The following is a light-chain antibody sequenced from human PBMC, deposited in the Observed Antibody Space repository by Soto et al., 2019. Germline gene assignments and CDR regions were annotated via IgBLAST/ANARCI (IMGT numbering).Light chain of an antibody. J-gene: IGLJ3*02. V-gene: IGLV2-14*01. CDR3: SSYKSSATL. CDR1: ISDLGGYKP. Sequence: QSALTQPASVSGSPGRSITVSCTGVISDLGGYKPVSWYRQRPGKAPQLILYEINKRPSGVSDRFSGSVSGNTASLTISGLQAEDEADYYCSSYKSSATLFGGGTKVTVL. CDR2: EIN.